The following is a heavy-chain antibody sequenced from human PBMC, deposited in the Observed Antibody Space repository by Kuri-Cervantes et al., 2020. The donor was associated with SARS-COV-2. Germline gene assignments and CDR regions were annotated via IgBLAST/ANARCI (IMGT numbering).Heavy chain of an antibody. D-gene: IGHD6-13*01. V-gene: IGHV3-23*01. J-gene: IGHJ4*02. CDR2: ISISGGTT. Sequence: GGSLRLSCATSGFTFSNHAMHWVRQAPGKGLEWVSGISISGGTTFYPDSVRGRFTISRDNSKNTLYLQMNSLRAEDTAVYYCARGFKIAAAGPFDYWGQGTLVTVSS. CDR1: GFTFSNHA. CDR3: ARGFKIAAAGPFDY.